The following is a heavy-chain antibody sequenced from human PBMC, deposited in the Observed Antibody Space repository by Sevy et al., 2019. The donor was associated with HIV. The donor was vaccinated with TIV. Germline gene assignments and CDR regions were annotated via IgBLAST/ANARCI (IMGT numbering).Heavy chain of an antibody. Sequence: SETLSLTCAVHDGSFSGYYWNWIRQLPGKGLEWIGEINESGITYYNPPLKSRVTNSVDTSKKQFPLRLNSVTAADTAVYFCARSPPVVVVPGAPSWFDPWGQGTLVTVSS. CDR3: ARSPPVVVVPGAPSWFDP. J-gene: IGHJ5*02. CDR1: DGSFSGYY. D-gene: IGHD2-2*01. V-gene: IGHV4-34*01. CDR2: INESGIT.